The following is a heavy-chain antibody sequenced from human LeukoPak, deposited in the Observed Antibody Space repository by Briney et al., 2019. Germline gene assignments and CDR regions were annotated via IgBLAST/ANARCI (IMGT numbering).Heavy chain of an antibody. D-gene: IGHD3-3*01. CDR1: GGTFSSYA. J-gene: IGHJ5*02. V-gene: IGHV1-69*04. CDR3: ARGGGITIFGLMIWYNWFDP. Sequence: ASVKVSCKASGGTFSSYAISWVRQAPGQGLEWMGRIIPILGIANYAQKFQGRVTMTRNTSISTAYMELSSLRSEDTAVYYCARGGGITIFGLMIWYNWFDPWGQGTLVTVSS. CDR2: IIPILGIA.